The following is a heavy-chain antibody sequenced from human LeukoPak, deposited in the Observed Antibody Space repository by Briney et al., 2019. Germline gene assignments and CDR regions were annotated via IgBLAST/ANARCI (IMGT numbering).Heavy chain of an antibody. V-gene: IGHV4-39*01. CDR1: GDSISSYY. Sequence: SETLSLTCTVSGDSISSYYWGWIRQPPGKGLEWIGSIYYSGSTYYNPSLKSRVTISVDTSKNQFSLKLSSVTAADTAVYYCARQQYCSSTSCRYFDYWGQGTLVTVSS. CDR3: ARQQYCSSTSCRYFDY. D-gene: IGHD2-2*01. CDR2: IYYSGST. J-gene: IGHJ4*02.